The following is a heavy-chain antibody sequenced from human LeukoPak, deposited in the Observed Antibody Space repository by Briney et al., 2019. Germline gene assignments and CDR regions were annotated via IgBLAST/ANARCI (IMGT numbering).Heavy chain of an antibody. D-gene: IGHD1-26*01. CDR2: TYPSDSET. J-gene: IGHJ4*02. Sequence: GESLKISCKGSGYSFTSYWIVWVRQMPGKGLEWMGITYPSDSETTYSPSFQGQVTISADKSISTAYLQWSSLTASDTAMYYCARSVGATPLDYWGQGTPVTVSS. CDR1: GYSFTSYW. V-gene: IGHV5-51*01. CDR3: ARSVGATPLDY.